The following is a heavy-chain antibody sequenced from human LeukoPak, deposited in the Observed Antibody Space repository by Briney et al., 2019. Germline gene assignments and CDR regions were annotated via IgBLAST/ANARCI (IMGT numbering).Heavy chain of an antibody. D-gene: IGHD4-11*01. J-gene: IGHJ4*02. CDR3: AREVVGTTIKNFDS. CDR2: INPSGGNT. V-gene: IGHV1-46*01. CDR1: GDISSSDY. Sequence: ASVKVSCKASGDISSSDYIHWVRQAPGQGLEWMGTINPSGGNTGYAQKFHGRVSMTRDTSTSTVYMDLSSLKSEDTAMYYCAREVVGTTIKNFDSWGQGTLLTVSS.